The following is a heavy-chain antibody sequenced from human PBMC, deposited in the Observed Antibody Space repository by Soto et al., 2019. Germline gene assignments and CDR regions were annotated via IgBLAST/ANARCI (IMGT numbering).Heavy chain of an antibody. CDR1: GFTFSSYS. J-gene: IGHJ4*02. Sequence: SLRLSCAASGFTFSSYSMNWVRQAPGKGLEWVSSISSSSSYIYYADSVKGRFTISRDNAKSSLYLQMNSLRAEDTAVYYCARATVYGGSYYFDYWGQGTLVTVSS. CDR3: ARATVYGGSYYFDY. D-gene: IGHD1-26*01. V-gene: IGHV3-21*01. CDR2: ISSSSSYI.